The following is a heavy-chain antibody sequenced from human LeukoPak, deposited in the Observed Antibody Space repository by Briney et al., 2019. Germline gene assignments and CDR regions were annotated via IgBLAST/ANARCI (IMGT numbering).Heavy chain of an antibody. CDR1: GGSISSSNW. Sequence: ETLSLTCAVSGGSISSSNWWNWVRQPPGKWLEWVSVMYRHGGAAYADSVQGRFSISRDNSKNRVDVQMNSLRAEDTAVYYCTRDVIYDSAIYSYGDSWGQGTLVTVSS. D-gene: IGHD3-16*01. CDR2: MYRHGGA. CDR3: TRDVIYDSAIYSYGDS. J-gene: IGHJ4*02. V-gene: IGHV3-66*01.